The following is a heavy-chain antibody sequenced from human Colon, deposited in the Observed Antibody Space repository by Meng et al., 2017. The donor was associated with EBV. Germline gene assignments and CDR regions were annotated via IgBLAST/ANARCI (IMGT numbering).Heavy chain of an antibody. V-gene: IGHV4-34*01. Sequence: QVQVKKGGEGLLKPSKILSRSCAVDGGSFRDYYWTWIRHPPGKGLEWIGEIDHRGNTKYNPSLKSRVTISLDTSKKQFSLKVSSVTAADSAVYYCARRGPSGNFSPWSQGALVTVSS. CDR2: IDHRGNT. CDR1: GGSFRDYY. J-gene: IGHJ5*02. CDR3: ARRGPSGNFSP. D-gene: IGHD3-10*01.